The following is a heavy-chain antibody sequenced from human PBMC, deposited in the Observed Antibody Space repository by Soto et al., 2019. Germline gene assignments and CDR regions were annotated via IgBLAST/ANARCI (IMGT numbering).Heavy chain of an antibody. CDR2: INHSGST. J-gene: IGHJ5*02. Sequence: SETMSLTCTVSGGSISSYYWSWIRQHPGKGLEWIGEINHSGSTNYNPSLKSRVTISVDTSKKQFSLKLSSVTAADTAVYYCATTTVTTLVENWFDPWGQGTLVTVSS. CDR1: GGSISSYY. V-gene: IGHV4-34*01. D-gene: IGHD4-17*01. CDR3: ATTTVTTLVENWFDP.